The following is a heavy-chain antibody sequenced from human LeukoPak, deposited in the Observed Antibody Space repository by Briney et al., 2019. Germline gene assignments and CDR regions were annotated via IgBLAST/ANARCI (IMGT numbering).Heavy chain of an antibody. CDR2: ITGNGGST. CDR1: GFAFSTYA. Sequence: GGSLRLSCAASGFAFSTYAMTWVRQAPGKGLEWVSSITGNGGSTYYADSVKGRFTISRDNSKNTLYLQMNSLRAEDTAVYHCARDSGSYLQPTDYWGQGTLVTVSS. J-gene: IGHJ4*02. D-gene: IGHD1-26*01. V-gene: IGHV3-23*01. CDR3: ARDSGSYLQPTDY.